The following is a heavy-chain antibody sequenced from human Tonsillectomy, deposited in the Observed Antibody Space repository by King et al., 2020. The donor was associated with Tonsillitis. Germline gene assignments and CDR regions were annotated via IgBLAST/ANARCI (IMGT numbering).Heavy chain of an antibody. D-gene: IGHD3-9*01. V-gene: IGHV3-49*04. CDR2: IRSKAYGGTT. J-gene: IGHJ6*03. CDR1: GFTFGDYA. Sequence: VQLVESGGGLVQPGRSLRLSCTASGFTFGDYAMNWVRQAPGKGLEWVGLIRSKAYGGTTEYAASVKGRFTISRDDSKSIPYLQMNSLKTQDTAVYYCTSSYVILSGDVTEYYSSYVDVWGKGTTVTVSS. CDR3: TSSYVILSGDVTEYYSSYVDV.